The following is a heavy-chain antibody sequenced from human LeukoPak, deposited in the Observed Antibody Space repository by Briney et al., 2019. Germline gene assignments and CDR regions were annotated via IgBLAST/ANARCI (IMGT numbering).Heavy chain of an antibody. V-gene: IGHV1-2*02. CDR3: ARPGGDGYNYGEN. CDR1: GYTFTGYY. Sequence: ASVKVSCKASGYTFTGYYIHWVRQAPGQGLEWMGWINPNSGGTNYAQKFQGRVTMTRDTSISTAYMELSRLRSDDTAVYYCARPGGDGYNYGENWGQGTLVTVSS. CDR2: INPNSGGT. J-gene: IGHJ4*02. D-gene: IGHD5-24*01.